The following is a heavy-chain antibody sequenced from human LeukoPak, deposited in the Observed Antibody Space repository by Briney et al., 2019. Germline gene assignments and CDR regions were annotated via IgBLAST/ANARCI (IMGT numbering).Heavy chain of an antibody. CDR2: IYYSGST. J-gene: IGHJ4*02. CDR1: GDSLNNSNYF. D-gene: IGHD2-2*03. V-gene: IGHV4-31*03. CDR3: ARGSFGYFGDY. Sequence: PSETLSLTCTVPGDSLNNSNYFWGWIRQHPGKGLEWIGYIYYSGSTYYNPSLKSRVTISVDTSKNQFSLKLSSVTAADTAVYYCARGSFGYFGDYWGQGTLVTVSS.